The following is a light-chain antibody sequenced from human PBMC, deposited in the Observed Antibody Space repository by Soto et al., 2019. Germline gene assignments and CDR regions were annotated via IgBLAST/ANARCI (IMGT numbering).Light chain of an antibody. V-gene: IGLV2-14*01. CDR2: DVS. J-gene: IGLJ2*01. Sequence: QSALTQPASVSGSPGQSITISCTGTSSDVGGYNYVSWYQQHPGKAPKLMIYDVSNRPSGVSNRFSGSKSGNTASLTISGLQADDEADYYCRSYPISCTLVVFGGGTKLTVL. CDR3: RSYPISCTLVV. CDR1: SSDVGGYNY.